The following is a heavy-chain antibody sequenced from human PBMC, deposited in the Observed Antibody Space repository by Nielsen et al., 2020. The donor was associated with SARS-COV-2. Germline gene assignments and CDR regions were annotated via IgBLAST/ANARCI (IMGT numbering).Heavy chain of an antibody. Sequence: GGSLRLSCVASGFTFSKAWMGWVRRAPGRGLEWIGRIKSKSDGGTTDYAAPIRDRVFVSRDESTNTVFLQMSSLMAEDTAVYYCTTDRGVAIRPLFDSWGQGTPVTVSS. D-gene: IGHD3-3*01. CDR2: IKSKSDGGTT. J-gene: IGHJ4*02. V-gene: IGHV3-15*01. CDR1: GFTFSKAW. CDR3: TTDRGVAIRPLFDS.